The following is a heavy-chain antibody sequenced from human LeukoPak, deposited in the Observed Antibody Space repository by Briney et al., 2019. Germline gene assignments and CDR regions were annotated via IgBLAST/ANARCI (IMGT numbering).Heavy chain of an antibody. CDR2: ISAYNGNR. CDR1: GYTFTIYG. CDR3: ARDLPLIVVVPAATKRNWFDP. J-gene: IGHJ5*02. V-gene: IGHV1-18*04. Sequence: SVTVSFTASGYTFTIYGISWVGQAPGQGREGMGWISAYNGNRNYAQKLQGRVTMTTATSTSTAYMELSSLRSDDTAVYYCARDLPLIVVVPAATKRNWFDPWGQGTLVTVSS. D-gene: IGHD2-2*01.